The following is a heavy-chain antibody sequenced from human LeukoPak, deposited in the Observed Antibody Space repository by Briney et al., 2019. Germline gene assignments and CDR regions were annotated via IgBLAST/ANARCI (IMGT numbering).Heavy chain of an antibody. V-gene: IGHV3-66*01. CDR2: IYSGGST. CDR1: GFTVSSNY. J-gene: IGHJ6*02. CDR3: ARDSYYYGMDV. Sequence: GGSLRLSCAASGFTVSSNYMSWVRQAPGEGLEWVSVIYSGGSTYYADSVKGRFIISRDNSKNTLYLQMNSLRAEDTAVYYCARDSYYYGMDVWGQGTTVTVSS.